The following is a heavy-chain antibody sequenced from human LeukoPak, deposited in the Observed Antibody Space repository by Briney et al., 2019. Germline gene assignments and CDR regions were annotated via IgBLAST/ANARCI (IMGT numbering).Heavy chain of an antibody. Sequence: GGSLRLSCAASGFTFSSYSMNWVRQAPGNGLEWVSYISSSSSTIYYADSVKGRFTISRDNAKTSLYLQMNSLRAEDTAVYCCARDPEYYYEPNAFDIWGQGTMVTVSS. J-gene: IGHJ3*02. D-gene: IGHD3-22*01. V-gene: IGHV3-48*01. CDR2: ISSSSSTI. CDR3: ARDPEYYYEPNAFDI. CDR1: GFTFSSYS.